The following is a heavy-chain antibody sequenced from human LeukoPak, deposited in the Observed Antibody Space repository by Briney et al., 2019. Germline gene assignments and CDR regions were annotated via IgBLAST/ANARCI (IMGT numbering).Heavy chain of an antibody. CDR2: IIPIFGTA. D-gene: IGHD2-2*02. J-gene: IGHJ6*03. V-gene: IGHV1-69*05. Sequence: SVKVSCKAPGGTFSSYAISWGRQAPGQGLEWMGGIIPIFGTANYAQKFQGRVTITTDESTSTAYMELSSLRSEDTAVYYCARGGQLLYSGPALNYYMDVWGKGTTVTVSS. CDR1: GGTFSSYA. CDR3: ARGGQLLYSGPALNYYMDV.